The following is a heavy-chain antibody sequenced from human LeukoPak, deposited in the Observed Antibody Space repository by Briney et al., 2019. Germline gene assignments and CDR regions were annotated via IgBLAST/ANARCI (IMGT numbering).Heavy chain of an antibody. CDR3: SRSSGWLSVY. D-gene: IGHD6-19*01. Sequence: GGSLRLSCTASGFTFGDYLMSWFRQAPGRGLEWIGFIRRKLDGGTAEYAASVKGRSTISRDDSTSIAYLQMNSLKTEDTAVYYCSRSSGWLSVYWGQGTLVTVSS. J-gene: IGHJ4*02. V-gene: IGHV3-49*03. CDR2: IRRKLDGGTA. CDR1: GFTFGDYL.